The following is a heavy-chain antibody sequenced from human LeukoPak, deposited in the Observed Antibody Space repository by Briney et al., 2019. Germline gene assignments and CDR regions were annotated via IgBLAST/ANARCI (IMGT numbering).Heavy chain of an antibody. CDR3: ARDYVVVPAAMEYSYGHDDYDRYYYYGMDV. CDR2: ISGSGSTT. J-gene: IGHJ6*02. Sequence: PGGSLRLSCAASGFTFSNYGMSWVRQAPGKGLEWVSVISGSGSTTYYADSVKGRFTISRDNAKNSLYLQMNSLRAEDTAVYYCARDYVVVPAAMEYSYGHDDYDRYYYYGMDVWGQGTTVTVSS. D-gene: IGHD2-2*01. V-gene: IGHV3-21*01. CDR1: GFTFSNYG.